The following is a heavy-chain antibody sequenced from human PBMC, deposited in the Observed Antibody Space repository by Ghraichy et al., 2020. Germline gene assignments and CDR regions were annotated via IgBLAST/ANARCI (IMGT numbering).Heavy chain of an antibody. CDR2: INTNTGDP. J-gene: IGHJ6*02. D-gene: IGHD1-20*01. V-gene: IGHV7-4-1*02. CDR3: ARQYNWGGQYSYGMDV. CDR1: GHTLTNYG. Sequence: ASVKVSCKASGHTLTNYGVNWVRQAPGQGLEWMGWINTNTGDPTYAQAFTGRFVFSLDTSVSTAYLEINSLSPEDTALYFCARQYNWGGQYSYGMDVWGQETTVTVSS.